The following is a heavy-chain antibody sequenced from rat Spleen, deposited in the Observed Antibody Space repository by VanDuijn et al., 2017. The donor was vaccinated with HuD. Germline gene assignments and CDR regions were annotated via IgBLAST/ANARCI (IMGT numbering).Heavy chain of an antibody. J-gene: IGHJ2*01. V-gene: IGHV5S23*01. CDR1: GFTFSGYA. CDR3: TTAWVLNY. D-gene: IGHD1-7*01. Sequence: EVQLVESGGGLVQPGNSLKLSCAASGFTFSGYAMAWVRQAPTKGLEWVASISTSGGSTYYRDSVKGRFTISRDNAKSTLYLQMDSLRSEDTATYYCTTAWVLNYWGQGVMVTVSS. CDR2: ISTSGGST.